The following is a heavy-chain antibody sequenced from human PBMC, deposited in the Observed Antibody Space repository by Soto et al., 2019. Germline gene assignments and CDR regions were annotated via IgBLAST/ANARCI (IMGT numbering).Heavy chain of an antibody. CDR2: IYYSGST. D-gene: IGHD3-9*01. CDR1: GSSMSCHY. Sequence: PSETLSLSCSIPGSSMSCHYCGWIRQPPGKGLEWIGYIYYSGSTTYNPSLKSRVTISADTSKSPFSLQRSSVTAADTAMYYCARQAYYDILTGYYPPHVRYMDVWGKGTTVTVSS. J-gene: IGHJ6*03. V-gene: IGHV4-59*08. CDR3: ARQAYYDILTGYYPPHVRYMDV.